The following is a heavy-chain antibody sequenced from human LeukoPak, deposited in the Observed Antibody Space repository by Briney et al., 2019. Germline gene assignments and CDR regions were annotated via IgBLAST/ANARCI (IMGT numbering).Heavy chain of an antibody. J-gene: IGHJ4*02. CDR3: ARESSGEGSGFDY. CDR2: INPSGGST. Sequence: ASVKVSCKASGYTFTSYYMHWVRQPPGQGLEWMGIINPSGGSTSYAQKFQGRVTMTRDMSTSTVYMELSSLRSEDTAVYYCARESSGEGSGFDYWGQGTLVTVSS. CDR1: GYTFTSYY. V-gene: IGHV1-46*01. D-gene: IGHD6-19*01.